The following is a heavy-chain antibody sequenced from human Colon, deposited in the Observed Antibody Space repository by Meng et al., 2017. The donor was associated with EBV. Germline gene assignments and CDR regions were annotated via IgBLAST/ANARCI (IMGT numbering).Heavy chain of an antibody. Sequence: VPRQQGGAGLSKPSETTSLSGAVYGGSFSGHYWTWIRQPPGKGLEWIGEINHSGSTSYNPSLQSRVTMFVDTSKNQFSLMLTSVTATDTAVYYCARRRGGSGRDCWGQGTLVTVSS. CDR3: ARRRGGSGRDC. D-gene: IGHD3-10*01. V-gene: IGHV4-34*01. CDR1: GGSFSGHY. CDR2: INHSGST. J-gene: IGHJ4*02.